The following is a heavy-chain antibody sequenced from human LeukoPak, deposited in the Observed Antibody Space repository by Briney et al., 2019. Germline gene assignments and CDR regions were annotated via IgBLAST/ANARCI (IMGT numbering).Heavy chain of an antibody. CDR1: GVTASSQY. CDR3: ASDLIY. CDR2: IYGVDGT. V-gene: IGHV3-53*01. J-gene: IGHJ4*02. Sequence: GGSLRLSCAASGVTASSQYMNWVRRAPGKGLEWVSVIYGVDGTSYADSVKGRFTISRDNSKNTVYLQMNSLRVEDTALYYCASDLIYWGQGTLVTVSS.